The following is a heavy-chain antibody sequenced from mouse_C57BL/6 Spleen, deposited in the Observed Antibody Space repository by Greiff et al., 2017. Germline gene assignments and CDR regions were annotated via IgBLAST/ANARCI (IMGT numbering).Heavy chain of an antibody. J-gene: IGHJ1*03. V-gene: IGHV1-81*01. D-gene: IGHD1-1*01. CDR2: IYPRSGNT. CDR3: ARDYGSSPRYFDV. Sequence: VKLVESGAELARPGASVKLSCKASGYTFTSYGISWVKQRTGQGLEWIGEIYPRSGNTYYNEKFKGKATLTADKSSSTAYMELRSLTSEDSAVYFCARDYGSSPRYFDVWGTGTTVTVSS. CDR1: GYTFTSYG.